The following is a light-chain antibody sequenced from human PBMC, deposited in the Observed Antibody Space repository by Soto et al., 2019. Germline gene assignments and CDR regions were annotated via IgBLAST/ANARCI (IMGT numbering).Light chain of an antibody. CDR1: QSVSSSY. CDR3: QHDGSTYTRA. Sequence: EIVLTQSPGTLSLSPGERATLSCRASQSVSSSYLAWYQQKPGQAPRLVIYDASNRATGIPDRFSGRGSGTDFNLTISRLVPADFAVDYCQHDGSTYTRAIGQGTKVEIK. CDR2: DAS. J-gene: IGKJ1*01. V-gene: IGKV3-20*01.